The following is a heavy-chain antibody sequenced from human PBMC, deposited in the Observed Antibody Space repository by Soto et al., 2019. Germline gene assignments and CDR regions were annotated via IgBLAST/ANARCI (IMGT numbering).Heavy chain of an antibody. CDR3: AGRCDGTNCLAHFDC. Sequence: SVKVSCKASGGTFNNYVINWVRQAPGQGLEWMAGIIPIFGTPNYAQKFQGRVTITADKSTSTAYMELNSLRSEDTAVYYCAGRCDGTNCLAHFDCCGQGTLVPLSS. CDR2: IIPIFGTP. CDR1: GGTFNNYV. D-gene: IGHD2-2*01. V-gene: IGHV1-69*06. J-gene: IGHJ4*02.